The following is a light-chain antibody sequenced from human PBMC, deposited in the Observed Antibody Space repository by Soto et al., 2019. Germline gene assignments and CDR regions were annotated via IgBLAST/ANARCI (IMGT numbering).Light chain of an antibody. CDR3: QSYDSNNQWV. J-gene: IGLJ2*01. CDR1: SGGIASNY. CDR2: EDN. Sequence: NFMLTQPHSVSESPGKTVTISCTRSSGGIASNYVQWYQQRPGSAPTTVIYEDNQRPSGVPDRFSGSIDSSSNSASLTISGLKTEDEADYYCQSYDSNNQWVFGGGTKLTVL. V-gene: IGLV6-57*03.